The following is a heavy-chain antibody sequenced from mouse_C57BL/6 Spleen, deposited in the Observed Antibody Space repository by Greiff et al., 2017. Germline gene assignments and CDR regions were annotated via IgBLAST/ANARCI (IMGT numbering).Heavy chain of an antibody. J-gene: IGHJ2*01. CDR3: ARITKGGYFDY. CDR1: GFTFSSYG. V-gene: IGHV5-6*02. Sequence: EVKLVASWGDLVKPGGSLKLSCAASGFTFSSYGMSWVRQTPDKRLAWVATLSSGGSYTYYPDSVKGRFTISRDNAKNTLYLQMGSLKSEDTAMYYCARITKGGYFDYWGQGTTLTVSS. D-gene: IGHD1-1*01. CDR2: LSSGGSYT.